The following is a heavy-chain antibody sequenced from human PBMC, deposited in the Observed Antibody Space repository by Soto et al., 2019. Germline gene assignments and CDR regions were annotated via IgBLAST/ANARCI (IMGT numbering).Heavy chain of an antibody. J-gene: IGHJ4*02. D-gene: IGHD1-1*01. V-gene: IGHV2-5*02. CDR3: ALRAGLRDNWHGGYYDF. CDR2: IYWDDDK. CDR1: GFSLSTSGVG. Sequence: AGPTLVNPTQTLTLTCTFTGFSLSTSGVGVGWIRQPPRKALERLALIYWDDDKRYSPSLKSRLTSTKDTSKNQVVLTMTNMDTVDTATYYCALRAGLRDNWHGGYYDFCGQGALVTVS.